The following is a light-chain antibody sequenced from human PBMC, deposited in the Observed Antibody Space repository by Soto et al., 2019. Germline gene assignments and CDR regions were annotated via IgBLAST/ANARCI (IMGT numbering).Light chain of an antibody. J-gene: IGLJ2*01. Sequence: QSALTQPASVSGSPGQSITISCTGPSSDVGGYNYVSWHQQHPGKAPKLMIYEVSNWPSGVSNRFSGAKSGNTASLTISGLQAEDEADYYCSSYTSSSTPYMVFGGGTKLTVL. CDR2: EVS. CDR3: SSYTSSSTPYMV. CDR1: SSDVGGYNY. V-gene: IGLV2-14*01.